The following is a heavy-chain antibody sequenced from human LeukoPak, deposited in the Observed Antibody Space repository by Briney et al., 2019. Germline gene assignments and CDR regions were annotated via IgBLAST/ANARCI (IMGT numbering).Heavy chain of an antibody. Sequence: GGSLRLSCAASGFTFSSYWMSWVRQAPGRGLEWVANIKQDGSEKYYVDSVKGRFTISRDNAKNSLYLQMNSLRAEDTAVYYCARAYTMVRGAITFSDYWGQGTLVTVSS. J-gene: IGHJ4*02. CDR2: IKQDGSEK. CDR1: GFTFSSYW. D-gene: IGHD3-10*01. CDR3: ARAYTMVRGAITFSDY. V-gene: IGHV3-7*01.